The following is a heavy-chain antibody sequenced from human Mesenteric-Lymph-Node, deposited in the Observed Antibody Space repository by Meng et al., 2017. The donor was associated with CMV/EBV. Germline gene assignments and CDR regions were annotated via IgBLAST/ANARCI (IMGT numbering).Heavy chain of an antibody. CDR2: ISPNGGGT. Sequence: ASVKVSCKASGYTFTGHYIFWMRQAPGQGLEWVGWISPNGGGTNSGQKFQDRVTMTRDTSITTAFMEMTSLRSDDTAVYYCARVSCTATGCYDYFDYWGQGTLVTVSS. J-gene: IGHJ4*02. V-gene: IGHV1-2*02. CDR1: GYTFTGHY. CDR3: ARVSCTATGCYDYFDY. D-gene: IGHD2-2*01.